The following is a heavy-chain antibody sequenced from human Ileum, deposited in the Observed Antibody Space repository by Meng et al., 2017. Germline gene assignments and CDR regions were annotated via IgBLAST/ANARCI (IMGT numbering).Heavy chain of an antibody. D-gene: IGHD6-19*01. Sequence: GESLKISCAASGFSLSSYVMHWVRQAPGKGPEWVALISHDESNKGSRDSLKGRVTISRDIPNNTLDLQMNSLRPEGTAVYYWAREGYSSGRAPSFYIWGQGTKVTVSS. CDR3: AREGYSSGRAPSFYI. CDR2: ISHDESNK. J-gene: IGHJ3*02. V-gene: IGHV3-30*10. CDR1: GFSLSSYV.